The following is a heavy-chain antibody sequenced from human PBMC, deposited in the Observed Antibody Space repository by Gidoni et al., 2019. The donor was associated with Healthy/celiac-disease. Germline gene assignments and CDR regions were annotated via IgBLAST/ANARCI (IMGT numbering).Heavy chain of an antibody. CDR1: GGSFSGYS. CDR2: INHSGSP. V-gene: IGHV4-34*01. CDR3: ARSGIVRNPRNYYGSGSYDFDY. J-gene: IGHJ4*02. D-gene: IGHD3-10*01. Sequence: QVQLQQWGAGLLKPSETLSLTCAVYGGSFSGYSWSWIRQPPGKGLEWIGEINHSGSPNYNPSLKSRVTISVDTSKNQFSLKLSSVTAADTAVYYCARSGIVRNPRNYYGSGSYDFDYWGQGTLVTVSS.